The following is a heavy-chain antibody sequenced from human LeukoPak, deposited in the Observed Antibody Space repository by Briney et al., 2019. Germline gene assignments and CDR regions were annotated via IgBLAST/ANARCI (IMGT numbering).Heavy chain of an antibody. CDR2: ISSSSGNI. CDR3: PLELGEGFDC. V-gene: IGHV3-48*01. J-gene: IGHJ4*02. Sequence: GGSLRLSCAASGFTFRINSMNWVRQAPGKGLEGVSYISSSSGNIYYADSVKGRFTSSRDKAKNSLYVQMNSLRSQYTAMSFRPLELGEGFDCWGQGNLVTVSS. CDR1: GFTFRINS. D-gene: IGHD1-7*01.